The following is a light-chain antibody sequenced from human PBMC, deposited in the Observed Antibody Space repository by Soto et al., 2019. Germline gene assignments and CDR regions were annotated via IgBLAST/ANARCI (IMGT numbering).Light chain of an antibody. V-gene: IGLV2-14*01. CDR2: DVN. Sequence: QSALTQPASVSGSPGQSITISCTGTSSDVGGYNYVSWYQQHPGKAPKLMVYDVNNRPSGVSNRFSVSKSGNTASLTISGLQAEDEAGYYCSSYTSSSVVFGGGTKLTVL. CDR1: SSDVGGYNY. J-gene: IGLJ2*01. CDR3: SSYTSSSVV.